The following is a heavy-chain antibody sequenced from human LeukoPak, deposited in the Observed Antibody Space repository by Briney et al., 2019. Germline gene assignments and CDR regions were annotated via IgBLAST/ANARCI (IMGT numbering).Heavy chain of an antibody. CDR3: ARKRLSADSFDI. CDR2: TYYRSKWYN. D-gene: IGHD4/OR15-4a*01. J-gene: IGHJ3*02. V-gene: IGHV6-1*01. CDR1: GDSVSSNSTA. Sequence: SQTLSLTCAISGDSVSSNSTAWNWIRQSPSSGLEWLGRTYYRSKWYNDCTVSVKSRITFNPDTSKNQYSLHLNSVTPEDTAVYYCARKRLSADSFDIWGQGTLVTVSS.